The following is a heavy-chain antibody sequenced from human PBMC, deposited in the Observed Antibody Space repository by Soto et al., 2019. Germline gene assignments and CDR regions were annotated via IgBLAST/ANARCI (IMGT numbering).Heavy chain of an antibody. CDR1: GFSFTSHA. V-gene: IGHV3-23*01. CDR3: AKDRYSTAMDPPYYCDY. J-gene: IGHJ4*02. Sequence: EVQLLESGGGLVQPGGSLRLSCAASGFSFTSHAMSWVRQAPGKGVEWVSAIGGSGGSTYYADSVKGRFTISRDNSKHTRYLKMNSLRDDDTALYYCAKDRYSTAMDPPYYCDYWGQGTLVTVSS. CDR2: IGGSGGST. D-gene: IGHD5-18*01.